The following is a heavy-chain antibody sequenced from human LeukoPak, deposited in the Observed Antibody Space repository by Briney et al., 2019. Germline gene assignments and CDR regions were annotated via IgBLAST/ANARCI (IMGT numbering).Heavy chain of an antibody. V-gene: IGHV4-39*01. D-gene: IGHD2-15*01. CDR1: GGSISSSTYY. Sequence: SGTLSLTCTVSGGSISSSTYYWGWIRQPPGKGLEWIGTIYYSGSTDYNPSLKSRVTISVDTSKNQFSLKLSSVTASDTAVYYCARQPSHCSGGSCYLSSWFDPWGQGTLVSVSS. CDR2: IYYSGST. CDR3: ARQPSHCSGGSCYLSSWFDP. J-gene: IGHJ5*02.